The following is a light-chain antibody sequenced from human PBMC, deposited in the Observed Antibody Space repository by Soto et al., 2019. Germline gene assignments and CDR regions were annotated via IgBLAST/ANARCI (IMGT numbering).Light chain of an antibody. CDR3: QQYNSLYI. Sequence: DIQMTQSPSTLSASVGDRVTITCRASQSISSWLAWYQQKPGKAPKLLIYKASIESGVPSRFSGSGSGTEFTLTISSLQPDDFATYYCQQYNSLYIFGQGTKLEIK. V-gene: IGKV1-5*03. CDR1: QSISSW. CDR2: KAS. J-gene: IGKJ2*01.